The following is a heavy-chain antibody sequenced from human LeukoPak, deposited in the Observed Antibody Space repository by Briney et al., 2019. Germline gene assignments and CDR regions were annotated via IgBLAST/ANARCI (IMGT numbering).Heavy chain of an antibody. Sequence: PGRSLRLSCAASGFTFSSYAMHWVRQAPGKGLEWVAVISYDGSNKYYADSVKGRFTISRDNSKNTLYLQMNSLRAEDTAVYYCARMYYYDSSGPNPNFDYWGQGTLVTVSS. D-gene: IGHD3-22*01. J-gene: IGHJ4*02. CDR3: ARMYYYDSSGPNPNFDY. V-gene: IGHV3-30-3*01. CDR2: ISYDGSNK. CDR1: GFTFSSYA.